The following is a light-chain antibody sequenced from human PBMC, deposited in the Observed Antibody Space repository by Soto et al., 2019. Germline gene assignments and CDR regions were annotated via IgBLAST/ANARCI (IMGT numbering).Light chain of an antibody. Sequence: QSALTQPRSVSGSPGQSVTISCSGTTSDVGGDNYVSWYQQHPGKVPKLMIYDVSKRPSGVPDRFSGSKSGNTASLTISGLQAEDEADYYCCSYAGNYTLVFGGGTQLTVL. CDR3: CSYAGNYTLV. CDR2: DVS. CDR1: TSDVGGDNY. J-gene: IGLJ2*01. V-gene: IGLV2-11*01.